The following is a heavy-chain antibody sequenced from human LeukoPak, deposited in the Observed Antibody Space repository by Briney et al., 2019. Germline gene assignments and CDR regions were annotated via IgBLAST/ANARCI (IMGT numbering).Heavy chain of an antibody. D-gene: IGHD1-26*01. Sequence: SGTLSLTCAVSGGSITTTNWCSWVRQPPGKGLEWIGDGHLSGANNYNLSLESRVSMSIDKSKYHLSLEVTYVTAADTAIYYCTRESGAFYPFGFWGQGTLVTVSS. CDR1: GGSITTTNW. CDR2: GHLSGAN. J-gene: IGHJ4*02. V-gene: IGHV4-4*02. CDR3: TRESGAFYPFGF.